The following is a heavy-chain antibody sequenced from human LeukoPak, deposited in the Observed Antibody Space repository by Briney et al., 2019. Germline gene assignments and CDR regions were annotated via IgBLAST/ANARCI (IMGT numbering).Heavy chain of an antibody. J-gene: IGHJ3*02. CDR2: IYYSGST. V-gene: IGHV4-30-4*08. CDR1: GGSISSGDYY. CDR3: ARVTGAAAGTDAFDI. D-gene: IGHD6-13*01. Sequence: PSQTLSLTCTVSGGSISSGDYYWRWIRQPPGKGLEWIGHIYYSGSTYYNPSLKSRVTISVDTSKNQFSLKLSSVTAADTAVYYCARVTGAAAGTDAFDIWGQGTMVTVSS.